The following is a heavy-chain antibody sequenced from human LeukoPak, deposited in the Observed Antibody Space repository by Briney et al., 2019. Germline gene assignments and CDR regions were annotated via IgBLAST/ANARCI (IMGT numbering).Heavy chain of an antibody. V-gene: IGHV3-43*01. CDR1: GFTFDDYT. D-gene: IGHD3-10*01. J-gene: IGHJ6*03. Sequence: PGGSLRLSCAASGFTFDDYTMHWVRQAPGKGLEWVSRITWDGGSTYYADSVKGRFTISRDNSKNTLYLQMNSLRAEDTAVYYCAKLGAYYYYMDVWGKGTTVTVSS. CDR2: ITWDGGST. CDR3: AKLGAYYYYMDV.